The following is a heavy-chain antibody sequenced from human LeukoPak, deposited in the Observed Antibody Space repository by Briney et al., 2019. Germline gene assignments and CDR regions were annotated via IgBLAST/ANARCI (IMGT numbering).Heavy chain of an antibody. CDR1: GFTFSDYY. J-gene: IGHJ4*02. CDR2: ISSSGSTI. D-gene: IGHD6-13*01. V-gene: IGHV3-11*04. Sequence: PGGSLRLSCAASGFTFSDYYMSWIRQAPGKGLEWVSYISSSGSTIYYADSVKGRFTISRDNAKNSLYLQMNSLRAEDTAVYYCARDPISSLPGGIAAAGPRFDYWGQGTLVTVSS. CDR3: ARDPISSLPGGIAAAGPRFDY.